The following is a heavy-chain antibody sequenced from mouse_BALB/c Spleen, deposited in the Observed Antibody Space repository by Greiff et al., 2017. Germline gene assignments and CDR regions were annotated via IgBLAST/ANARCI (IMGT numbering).Heavy chain of an antibody. V-gene: IGHV5-9*03. J-gene: IGHJ2*01. CDR3: ARYGNYYFDY. D-gene: IGHD2-1*01. CDR1: GFTFSSYT. Sequence: EVQLVESGGGLVKPGGSLKLSCAASGFTFSSYTMSWVRQTPEKRLEWVATISSGGGNTYYPDSVKGRFTISRDNAKNNLYLQMSSLRSEDTALYYCARYGNYYFDYWGQGTTLTVSS. CDR2: ISSGGGNT.